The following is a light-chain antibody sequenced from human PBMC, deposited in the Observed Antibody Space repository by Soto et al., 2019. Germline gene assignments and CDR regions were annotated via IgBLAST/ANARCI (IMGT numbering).Light chain of an antibody. J-gene: IGKJ3*01. Sequence: EIEMTQSPATLSVSPGERATLSCRASQSVSSNLAWYQQKPGQAPRLLMYGASTRATGIPARFSGSGSGTEFTLTISSLQSEDFAVYYCQQYNNWPPFTFGPGTKVDIK. V-gene: IGKV3-15*01. CDR1: QSVSSN. CDR3: QQYNNWPPFT. CDR2: GAS.